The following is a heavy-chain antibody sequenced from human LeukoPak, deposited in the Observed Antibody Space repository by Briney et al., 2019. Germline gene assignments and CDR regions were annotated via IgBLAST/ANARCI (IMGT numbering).Heavy chain of an antibody. D-gene: IGHD3-22*01. J-gene: IGHJ4*02. CDR3: ATGARTMILDR. CDR1: GGSFTSYY. Sequence: SETLCLTCAVYGGSFTSYYWSWIRQPPGKGLEWIGEISYGGVINYNPSLKSRLIISVDTSKTQLSLKLSSVTAADTAVYYCATGARTMILDRWGQGGPVTVSS. CDR2: ISYGGVI. V-gene: IGHV4-34*01.